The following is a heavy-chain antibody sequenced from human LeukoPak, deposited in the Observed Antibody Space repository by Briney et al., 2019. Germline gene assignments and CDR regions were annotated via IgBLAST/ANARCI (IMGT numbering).Heavy chain of an antibody. D-gene: IGHD3-3*01. V-gene: IGHV4-31*03. CDR1: GGSISSGGYY. CDR3: ARERPNYDFWSGYDD. J-gene: IGHJ4*02. Sequence: PSETLSLTCTVSGGSISSGGYYWSWIRQHPGKGLEWIGYIYYSGSTYYNPSLKSRVTISVDTSKNQFSLKLSSVTAADTAVYYCARERPNYDFWSGYDDWGQGTLVTVSS. CDR2: IYYSGST.